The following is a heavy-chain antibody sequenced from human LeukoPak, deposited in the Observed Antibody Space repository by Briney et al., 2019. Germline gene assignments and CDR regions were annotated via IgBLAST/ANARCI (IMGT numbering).Heavy chain of an antibody. CDR2: MVVGSGNT. V-gene: IGHV1-58*02. Sequence: ASVKVSCKASGFTFSSSVMQWVRQARGQRPEGIGWMVVGSGNTNYAQKFQERVTITRDMSTSTAYMELSSLRSEDTAVYYCAVGSYSPHAFDIWGQGTMVTVSS. CDR3: AVGSYSPHAFDI. J-gene: IGHJ3*02. D-gene: IGHD1-26*01. CDR1: GFTFSSSV.